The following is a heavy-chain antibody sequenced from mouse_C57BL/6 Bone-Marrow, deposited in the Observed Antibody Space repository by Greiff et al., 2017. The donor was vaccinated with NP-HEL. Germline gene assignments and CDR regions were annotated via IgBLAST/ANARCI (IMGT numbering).Heavy chain of an antibody. Sequence: QVQLQRSGAELARPGASVKLSCKPSGYTFTSYGISWVKQRTGQGLEWIGEIYPRSGNTYYNEKFKGKATLTADKSSSTAYMELRSLTSEDSAVYFCARLGRREGYYFDYWGQGTTLTVSS. J-gene: IGHJ2*01. D-gene: IGHD4-1*01. CDR3: ARLGRREGYYFDY. CDR2: IYPRSGNT. CDR1: GYTFTSYG. V-gene: IGHV1-81*01.